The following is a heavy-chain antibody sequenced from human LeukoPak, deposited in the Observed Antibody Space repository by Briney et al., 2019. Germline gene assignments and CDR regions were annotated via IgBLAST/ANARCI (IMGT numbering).Heavy chain of an antibody. CDR2: INTNTGNP. J-gene: IGHJ6*02. CDR3: AREASYDDYYDSSPYGMDV. CDR1: GYTFTSYA. Sequence: GASVKVSCKASGYTFTSYAMNWVRQAPGQGLEWMGWINTNTGNPTYAQGFTGRFVFSLDTSVSTAYLQISSLKAEDTAVYYCAREASYDDYYDSSPYGMDVWGQGTTVTVSS. V-gene: IGHV7-4-1*02. D-gene: IGHD3-22*01.